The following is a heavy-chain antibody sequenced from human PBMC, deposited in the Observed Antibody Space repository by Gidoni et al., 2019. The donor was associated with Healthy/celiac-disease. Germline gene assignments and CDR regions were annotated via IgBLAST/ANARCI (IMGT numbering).Heavy chain of an antibody. CDR1: GGSISSSSYY. CDR2: IYYSGST. CDR3: ARLPRARGDVDY. V-gene: IGHV4-39*01. Sequence: QLQLQESGPGLVKPSETLSLTCTVSGGSISSSSYYWGWIRQPPGKGLEWIGSIYYSGSTYYNPSLKSRVTISVDTSKNQFSLKLSSVTAADTAVYYCARLPRARGDVDYWGQGTLVTVSS. J-gene: IGHJ4*02. D-gene: IGHD3-16*01.